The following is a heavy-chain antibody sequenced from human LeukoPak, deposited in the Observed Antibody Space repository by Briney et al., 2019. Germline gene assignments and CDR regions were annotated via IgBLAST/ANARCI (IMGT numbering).Heavy chain of an antibody. Sequence: ASVKVSCRASGYTFTGYYMHWVRQAPGQGLEWMGIINPSGGSTSYAQKFQGRVTMTGDMSTSTVYMELSSLRSEDTAVYYCATTPRGSGYYTWGQGTLVTVSS. CDR1: GYTFTGYY. J-gene: IGHJ4*02. CDR3: ATTPRGSGYYT. CDR2: INPSGGST. V-gene: IGHV1-46*01. D-gene: IGHD3-22*01.